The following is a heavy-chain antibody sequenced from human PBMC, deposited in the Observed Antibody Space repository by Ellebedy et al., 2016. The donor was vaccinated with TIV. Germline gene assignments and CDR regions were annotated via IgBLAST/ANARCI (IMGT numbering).Heavy chain of an antibody. CDR1: GGSIRSYY. CDR2: IYTSGST. CDR3: ASGYSSGWLDY. J-gene: IGHJ4*02. V-gene: IGHV4-4*07. D-gene: IGHD6-19*01. Sequence: MPSETLSLTCNVSGGSIRSYYWSWIRQPAGKGLEWIGRIYTSGSTNYNPSLKSRVTMSVDTSKNQFSLKLSSVTAADTAVYYCASGYSSGWLDYWGQGTLVTVSS.